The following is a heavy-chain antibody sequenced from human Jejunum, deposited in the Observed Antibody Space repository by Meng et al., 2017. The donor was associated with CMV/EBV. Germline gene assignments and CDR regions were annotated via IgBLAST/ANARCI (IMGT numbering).Heavy chain of an antibody. D-gene: IGHD2-2*01. V-gene: IGHV3-30*04. J-gene: IGHJ5*02. CDR3: ARGGDIVVVPAASRLGNWFDP. CDR2: MSYDGSNE. CDR1: YA. Sequence: YAMHWVRQAAGEGLEWVAVMSYDGSNEYYADSMKGRFTISRDNSKNTLFLQMNSLRAEDTAVYYCARGGDIVVVPAASRLGNWFDPWGQGTLVTVSS.